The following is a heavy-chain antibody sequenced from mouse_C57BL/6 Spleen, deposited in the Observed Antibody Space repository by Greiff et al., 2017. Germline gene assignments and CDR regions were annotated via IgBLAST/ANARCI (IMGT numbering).Heavy chain of an antibody. J-gene: IGHJ2*01. D-gene: IGHD3-3*01. CDR3: ARGGWEGPYYFDY. CDR1: GYTFTSYW. CDR2: IDPSDSET. Sequence: VQLQQPGAELVRPGSSVKLSCKASGYTFTSYWMHWVKQRPIQGLEWIGNIDPSDSETHYNQKFKDKATLTVDKSSSTAYMQLSSLTSEDSAVYYCARGGWEGPYYFDYWGQGTTLTVSS. V-gene: IGHV1-52*01.